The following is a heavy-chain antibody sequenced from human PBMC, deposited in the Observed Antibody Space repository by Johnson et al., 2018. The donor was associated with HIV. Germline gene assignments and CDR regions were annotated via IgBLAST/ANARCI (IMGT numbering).Heavy chain of an antibody. CDR3: ARDTAMVHDAFDI. D-gene: IGHD5-18*01. V-gene: IGHV3-53*01. CDR1: GFTVSSNY. Sequence: MQLVESGGGLIQPGVSLRLSCAASGFTVSSNYMSWVRQAPGKVLEWVSVIYSGGSTYYADSVKGRFTISRDNSKNTLYLQMNSLRAEDTAVYYCARDTAMVHDAFDIWGQGTMVTVSS. CDR2: IYSGGST. J-gene: IGHJ3*02.